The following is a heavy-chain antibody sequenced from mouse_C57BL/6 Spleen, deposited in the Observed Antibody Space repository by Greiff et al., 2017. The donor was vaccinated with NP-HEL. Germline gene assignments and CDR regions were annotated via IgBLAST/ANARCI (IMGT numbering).Heavy chain of an antibody. J-gene: IGHJ1*03. CDR1: GFNIKNTY. V-gene: IGHV14-3*01. D-gene: IGHD1-1*01. CDR3: ARSAIYYYGSSGGYFDV. Sequence: EVQLQESVAELVRPGASVKLSCTASGFNIKNTYMHWVKQRPEQGLEWIGRIDPANGNTKYAPKFQGKATITADTSSNTAYLQLSSLTSEDTAIYYCARSAIYYYGSSGGYFDVWGTGTTVTVSS. CDR2: IDPANGNT.